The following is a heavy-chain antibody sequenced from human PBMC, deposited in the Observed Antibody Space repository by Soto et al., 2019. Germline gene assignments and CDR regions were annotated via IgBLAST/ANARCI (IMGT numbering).Heavy chain of an antibody. CDR1: GFTFSSYS. Sequence: EVQLVESGGGLVKPGGSLRLSCAASGFTFSSYSMNWVRQAPGKGLEWVSSISSSSSYIYYADSVKGRFTISRDNAKNSLYLQMNSLRAEDTAVYYCASALSLGYCSSTRCYRYYSYMDVWGKGTTVTVSS. V-gene: IGHV3-21*01. CDR2: ISSSSSYI. J-gene: IGHJ6*03. CDR3: ASALSLGYCSSTRCYRYYSYMDV. D-gene: IGHD2-2*02.